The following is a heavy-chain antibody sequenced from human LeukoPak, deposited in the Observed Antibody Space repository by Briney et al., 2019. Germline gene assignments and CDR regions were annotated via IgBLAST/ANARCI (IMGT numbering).Heavy chain of an antibody. D-gene: IGHD2-2*01. CDR1: GFTFSSYW. Sequence: GGSLRLSCAASGFTFSSYWMSWDRQAPEKGLEWVANIKQDGSEKYYVDSVKGRFTISRDGAENSLYLQMNSLRAEDTAVYYCARIPAVNGRFWFDPWGQGTLVTVSS. CDR2: IKQDGSEK. CDR3: ARIPAVNGRFWFDP. V-gene: IGHV3-7*01. J-gene: IGHJ5*02.